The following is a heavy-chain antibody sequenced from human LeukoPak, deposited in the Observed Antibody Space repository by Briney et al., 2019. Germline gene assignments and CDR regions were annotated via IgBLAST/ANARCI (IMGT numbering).Heavy chain of an antibody. Sequence: PSETLSLTCTVSGGSITSSNYQWGWIRQPPGKGLEWIGSISYSGSTNYNPSLKSRVTISVDTSKNQFSLKLSSVTAADTAVYYCARGYYYDSSGYYPPFDYWGQGTLVTVSS. J-gene: IGHJ4*02. CDR3: ARGYYYDSSGYYPPFDY. CDR1: GGSITSSNYQ. V-gene: IGHV4-39*07. D-gene: IGHD3-22*01. CDR2: ISYSGST.